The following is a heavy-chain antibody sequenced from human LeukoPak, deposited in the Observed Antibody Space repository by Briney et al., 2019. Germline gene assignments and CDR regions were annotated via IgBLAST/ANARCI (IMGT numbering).Heavy chain of an antibody. J-gene: IGHJ5*02. D-gene: IGHD4-17*01. Sequence: ASVKVSCKASGYTSTSYGISWVRQAPGQGLEWMGWISAYNGNTNYAQKLQGRVTMTTDTSTSTAYMELRSLRSDDTAVYYCARDNDYGDHGEFDPWGQGTLVTVSS. CDR3: ARDNDYGDHGEFDP. V-gene: IGHV1-18*01. CDR1: GYTSTSYG. CDR2: ISAYNGNT.